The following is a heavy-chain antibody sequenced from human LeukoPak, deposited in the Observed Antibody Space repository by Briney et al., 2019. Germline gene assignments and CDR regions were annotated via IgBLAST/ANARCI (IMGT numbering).Heavy chain of an antibody. D-gene: IGHD5-18*01. J-gene: IGHJ6*03. CDR2: ISGSGSTI. Sequence: PGGSLRLSCAASGFIASYAIKWVGQAPGKGVEWVSSISGSGSTIYYADSVKGRFTISRDNSKSTLYLQMFSLRAEDTAVYYCAAGVDSAITSDQSMAVWGIGTTVTVSS. CDR3: AAGVDSAITSDQSMAV. CDR1: GFIASYA. V-gene: IGHV3-23*01.